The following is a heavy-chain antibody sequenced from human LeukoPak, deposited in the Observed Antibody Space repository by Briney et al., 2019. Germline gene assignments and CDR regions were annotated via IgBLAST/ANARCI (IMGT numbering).Heavy chain of an antibody. CDR2: IKKDGSDR. CDR3: ARGSDILTGYLFRFDY. D-gene: IGHD3-9*01. CDR1: GFTFSSYW. J-gene: IGHJ4*02. V-gene: IGHV3-7*04. Sequence: GGSLRLSCAASGFTFSSYWMSWVRQAPGKGLEWVANIKKDGSDRYYVDSVKGRFTISRDNAKNSLYLQMNSLRAEDTAVYYCARGSDILTGYLFRFDYWGQGTLVTVSS.